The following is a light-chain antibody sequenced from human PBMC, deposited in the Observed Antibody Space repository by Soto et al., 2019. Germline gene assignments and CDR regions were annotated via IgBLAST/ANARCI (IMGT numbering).Light chain of an antibody. Sequence: QSVLTQPASVSGSPGQSITISCTGTSSDVGGYNYVSWYQQHPGKAPKLMIYDVSNRPSGVSNRFSGSKSGNTASLTISGLQAEDFSDYYCSSYTSSLSPCVFGTGTNVPVL. CDR2: DVS. V-gene: IGLV2-14*01. CDR3: SSYTSSLSPCV. CDR1: SSDVGGYNY. J-gene: IGLJ1*01.